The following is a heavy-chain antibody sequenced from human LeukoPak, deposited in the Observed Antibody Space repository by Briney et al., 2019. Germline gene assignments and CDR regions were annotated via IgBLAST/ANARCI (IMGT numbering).Heavy chain of an antibody. J-gene: IGHJ4*02. Sequence: GGSLRLSCAASGFTFSSYAMSWVRQAPGKGLEWVSAVSGSGGSRYYADSVKGRFTISRDNPKNTLYLQMNSLRAEDTAVYYCAKDTGSGSYYYWGQGTLVTVSS. CDR3: AKDTGSGSYYY. D-gene: IGHD3-10*01. V-gene: IGHV3-23*01. CDR1: GFTFSSYA. CDR2: VSGSGGSR.